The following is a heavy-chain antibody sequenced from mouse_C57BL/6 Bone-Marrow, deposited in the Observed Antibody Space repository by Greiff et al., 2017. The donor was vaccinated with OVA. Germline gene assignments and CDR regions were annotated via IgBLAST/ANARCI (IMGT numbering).Heavy chain of an antibody. D-gene: IGHD1-1*01. CDR2: IHPNSGST. Sequence: VKLQQPGAELVKPGASVTLSCKASGYTFTSYWMHWVKQRPGQGLAWIGMIHPNSGSTNYNEKFKSKAPLTVDKSSSPAYMQLSSLTSEDSAVYYCAKYYYGSSYARDYWGQGTSVTVSS. V-gene: IGHV1-64*01. CDR1: GYTFTSYW. CDR3: AKYYYGSSYARDY. J-gene: IGHJ4*01.